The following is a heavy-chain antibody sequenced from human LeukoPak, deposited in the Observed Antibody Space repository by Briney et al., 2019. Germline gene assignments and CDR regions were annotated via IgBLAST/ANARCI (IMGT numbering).Heavy chain of an antibody. CDR1: GDSVSSNSAA. CDR2: TYYRSKWYN. J-gene: IGHJ4*02. V-gene: IGHV6-1*01. Sequence: SQTLSLTCAISGDSVSSNSAAWNWIRQSPSRGLEWLGRTYYRSKWYNDYAVSVKSRITINPDTSKNQFSLQLNSVTPEDTAVYYCARDRGPKYQPLTYYFDYWGQGTLVTVSS. D-gene: IGHD2-2*01. CDR3: ARDRGPKYQPLTYYFDY.